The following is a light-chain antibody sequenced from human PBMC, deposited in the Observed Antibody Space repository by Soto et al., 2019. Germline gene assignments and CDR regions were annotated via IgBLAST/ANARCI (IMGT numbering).Light chain of an antibody. Sequence: EIVLTQSPGTLSFSPGEIATLSCRASQSVIYYLAWYQQKPGQAPRLLIYDASTRATGVPDRFSGSGSGTDFTLTISRLEPEDFAVFYCQQYGNSPTFGQGTKVDIK. CDR1: QSVIYY. CDR2: DAS. J-gene: IGKJ1*01. V-gene: IGKV3-20*01. CDR3: QQYGNSPT.